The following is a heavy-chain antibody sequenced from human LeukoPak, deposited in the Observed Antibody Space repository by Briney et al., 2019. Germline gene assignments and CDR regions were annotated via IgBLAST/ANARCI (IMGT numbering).Heavy chain of an antibody. CDR1: GFTFSTCG. Sequence: PGGSLRLSCAASGFTFSTCGMHWVRQAPGKGLEWVAVISYDGSDKFYADSVRGRFTISRDNAKNSLYLQMNNLRGEDTAVYYCATSDYYDSGRGGVSPSDYWGQGSLVTVSS. J-gene: IGHJ4*02. D-gene: IGHD3-10*01. CDR2: ISYDGSDK. CDR3: ATSDYYDSGRGGVSPSDY. V-gene: IGHV3-30*03.